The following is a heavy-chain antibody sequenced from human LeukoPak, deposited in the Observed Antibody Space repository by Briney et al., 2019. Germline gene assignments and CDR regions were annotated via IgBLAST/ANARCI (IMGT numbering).Heavy chain of an antibody. CDR3: ARDLVDTAMVIDY. CDR2: INTNTGNP. J-gene: IGHJ4*02. V-gene: IGHV7-4-1*02. Sequence: ASVKVSCKASGYTFSTYPINWVRQAPGQGLGWMGWINTNTGNPTYAQGFTGRFVFSLDTSVSTAYLQISSLKAEDTAVYYCARDLVDTAMVIDYWGQGTLVTVSS. D-gene: IGHD5-18*01. CDR1: GYTFSTYP.